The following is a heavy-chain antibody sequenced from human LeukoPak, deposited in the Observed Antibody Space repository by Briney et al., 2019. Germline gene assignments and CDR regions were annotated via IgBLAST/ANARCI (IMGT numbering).Heavy chain of an antibody. CDR1: GYTFTGYY. CDR3: ARLGGSSSDYYYYYMDV. CDR2: INPNSGGT. V-gene: IGHV1-2*02. J-gene: IGHJ6*03. Sequence: ASVKASCKASGYTFTGYYMHWVRQAPGQGLEWMGWINPNSGGTNYAQKFQGRVTMTRDTSISTAYMELSRLRSDDTAVYYCARLGGSSSDYYYYYMDVWGKGTTVTVSS. D-gene: IGHD6-6*01.